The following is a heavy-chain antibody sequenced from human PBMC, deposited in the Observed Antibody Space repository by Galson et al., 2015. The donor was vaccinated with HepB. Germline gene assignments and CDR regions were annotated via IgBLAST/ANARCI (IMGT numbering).Heavy chain of an antibody. D-gene: IGHD3-10*01. V-gene: IGHV3-7*03. CDR3: ARDLRFYYGSGSYDYFVY. CDR2: IKQDGSEK. CDR1: GFTLSSYW. J-gene: IGHJ4*02. Sequence: SLRLRCAAAGFTLSSYWMSRVRQAPGTGLEWVANIKQDGSEKYYVDSVKGRFTISRDNAKNSLYMQMNSLRAEDTAVYYCARDLRFYYGSGSYDYFVYWGQGTLVTVSS.